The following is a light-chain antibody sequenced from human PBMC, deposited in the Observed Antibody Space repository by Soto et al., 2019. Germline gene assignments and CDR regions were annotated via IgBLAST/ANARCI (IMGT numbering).Light chain of an antibody. Sequence: DIVLTQSPATLSLSPGERATLSCRASQSIAGFLAWYQQKPGQTPRLLIYDAFKRATGIPVRFSGSGSGTDFTLTISSLEPEDFAVYFCQHRREWPLTFDGGTKVEIK. V-gene: IGKV3-11*01. CDR3: QHRREWPLT. CDR1: QSIAGF. CDR2: DAF. J-gene: IGKJ4*01.